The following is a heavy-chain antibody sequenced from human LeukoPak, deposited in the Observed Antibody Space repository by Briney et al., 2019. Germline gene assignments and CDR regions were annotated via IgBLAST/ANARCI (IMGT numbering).Heavy chain of an antibody. V-gene: IGHV3-23*01. CDR2: ISGSGGST. Sequence: GGSLRHSCAASGYTFSSYAMSWVRQAPGKGLEWVSDISGSGGSTYCADSVKGRFTISRDSTKNTLYMQMNSLRAEDTAVYYCAKDLLYYLHWGQGTMVTVSS. D-gene: IGHD2-2*02. CDR3: AKDLLYYLH. CDR1: GYTFSSYA. J-gene: IGHJ3*01.